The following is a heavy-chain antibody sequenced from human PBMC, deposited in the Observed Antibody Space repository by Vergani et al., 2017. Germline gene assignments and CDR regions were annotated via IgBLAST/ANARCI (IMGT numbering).Heavy chain of an antibody. J-gene: IGHJ5*02. CDR1: GYSISSGYY. V-gene: IGHV4-38-2*01. D-gene: IGHD4-17*01. CDR2: IYHSGST. CDR3: ARHGYGDNEGWFDP. Sequence: QVQLQESGPGLVKPSETLSLTCAVSGYSISSGYYWGWLRQPPGKGLEWIGSIYHSGSTYYNPSLKSRVTISVDTSKNQFSLKLSSVTAADTAVYYCARHGYGDNEGWFDPWGQGTLVTVSS.